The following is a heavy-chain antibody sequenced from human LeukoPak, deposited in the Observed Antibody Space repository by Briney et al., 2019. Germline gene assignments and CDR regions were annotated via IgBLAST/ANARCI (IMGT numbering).Heavy chain of an antibody. CDR2: INQNGNEK. J-gene: IGHJ4*02. CDR1: GFTFSSYW. D-gene: IGHD2-2*01. V-gene: IGHV3-7*01. Sequence: GGSLRLSCAASGFTFSSYWMSWVRQAPGKGLEWVANINQNGNEKYYADSAKGRFTVSRDNARKSLYLQMNSLRVEDTAVYFCARDDLVVGRYDYVDYWGQGTLVTVSS. CDR3: ARDDLVVGRYDYVDY.